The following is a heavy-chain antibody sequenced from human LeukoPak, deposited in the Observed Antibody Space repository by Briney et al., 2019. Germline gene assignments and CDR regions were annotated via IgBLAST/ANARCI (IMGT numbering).Heavy chain of an antibody. CDR1: GFAFTDYA. D-gene: IGHD4-23*01. CDR2: ISCSGGST. J-gene: IGHJ4*02. CDR3: AKSNGGSSGTFDY. Sequence: GGALRLSCAASGFAFTDYAISWVRQAPGKGLEWVSAISCSGGSTYYGDSVKGRFTISRDNSKNTLYLQMNSLRAEDTGVYYCAKSNGGSSGTFDYWGQGTLVTVSS. V-gene: IGHV3-23*01.